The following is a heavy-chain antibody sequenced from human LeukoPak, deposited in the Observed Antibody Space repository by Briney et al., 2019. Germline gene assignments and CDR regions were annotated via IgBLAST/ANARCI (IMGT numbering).Heavy chain of an antibody. J-gene: IGHJ5*02. V-gene: IGHV4-34*01. Sequence: SETLSLTCAVYRGSFSGFFWTWVRQPPGKGLEWIGDITPGGSTNYNSSLKSRLSMFLDSSRDQFSLKLTSVTAADTAVYYCARHGSGSSLALYPWGQGTLVTVSS. CDR1: RGSFSGFF. CDR3: ARHGSGSSLALYP. D-gene: IGHD3-10*01. CDR2: ITPGGST.